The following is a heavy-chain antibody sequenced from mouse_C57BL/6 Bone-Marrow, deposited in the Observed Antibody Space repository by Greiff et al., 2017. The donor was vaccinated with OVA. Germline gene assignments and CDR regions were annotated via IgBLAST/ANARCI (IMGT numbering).Heavy chain of an antibody. CDR3: ARTPLITTVPYWYFDV. J-gene: IGHJ1*03. Sequence: QVQLKQSGAELARPGASVKLSCKASGYTFTSYGISWVKQRTGQGLEWIGEIYPRSGNTYYNEKFKGKATLTADKSSSTAYMELRSLTSEDSAVYFCARTPLITTVPYWYFDVWGTGTTVTVSS. V-gene: IGHV1-81*01. D-gene: IGHD1-1*01. CDR1: GYTFTSYG. CDR2: IYPRSGNT.